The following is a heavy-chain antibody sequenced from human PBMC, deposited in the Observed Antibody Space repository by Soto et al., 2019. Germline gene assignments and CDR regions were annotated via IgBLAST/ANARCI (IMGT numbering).Heavy chain of an antibody. Sequence: ASVKVSCKASGYTFTGYYMHWVRQAPGQGLEWMGWINPNSGGTNYAQKFQGWVTMTRDTSISTAYMELSRLRSDDTAVYYCVRVGTVSAVTTHASYYYYGMDVWGQGTTVTVSS. CDR2: INPNSGGT. D-gene: IGHD4-17*01. J-gene: IGHJ6*02. CDR1: GYTFTGYY. CDR3: VRVGTVSAVTTHASYYYYGMDV. V-gene: IGHV1-2*04.